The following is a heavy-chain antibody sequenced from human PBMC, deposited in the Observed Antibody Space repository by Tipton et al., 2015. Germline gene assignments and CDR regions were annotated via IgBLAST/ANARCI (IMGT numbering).Heavy chain of an antibody. CDR3: ARGPAAAANSYFDI. J-gene: IGHJ2*01. V-gene: IGHV4-34*01. D-gene: IGHD6-13*01. Sequence: TLSLTCAVEGGSFSFHYWSWIRQPPGRALKWIEEIYPTTSTNYNPSLKSRVAMSVDMSKKRISLSLTSVTAADTAIYYCARGPAAAANSYFDIWGRGTQVTVSS. CDR1: GGSFSFHY. CDR2: IYPTTST.